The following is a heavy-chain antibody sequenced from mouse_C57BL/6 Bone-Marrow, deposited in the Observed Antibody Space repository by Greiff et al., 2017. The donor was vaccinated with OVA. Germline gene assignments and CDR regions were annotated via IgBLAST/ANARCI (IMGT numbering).Heavy chain of an antibody. Sequence: EVQLQQSGPELVKPGASVKISCKASGYSFTGYYMNWVKQSPEKSLEWIGEINPSTGGTTYNQKFKAKATLTVDKSSSTAYMQLKSLTSEDSAVYYCARWGSLLRSRGDYFDYWGQGTTLTVSS. D-gene: IGHD1-2*01. V-gene: IGHV1-42*01. CDR3: ARWGSLLRSRGDYFDY. J-gene: IGHJ2*01. CDR2: INPSTGGT. CDR1: GYSFTGYY.